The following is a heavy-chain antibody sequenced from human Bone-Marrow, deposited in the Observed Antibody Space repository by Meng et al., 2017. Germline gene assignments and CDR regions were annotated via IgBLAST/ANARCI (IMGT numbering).Heavy chain of an antibody. CDR3: ARDENISLGKLFGDY. J-gene: IGHJ4*02. CDR1: GYTFTAYY. CDR2: INPNNGDT. V-gene: IGHV1-2*06. Sequence: ASVKVSCKASGYTFTAYYIHWVRQAPGQGLEWMGHINPNNGDTLYAQKFQGRVSMTSDTSISTVYVELSGLRSDETAVYYCARDENISLGKLFGDYWGQGTLVTVSS. D-gene: IGHD4-23*01.